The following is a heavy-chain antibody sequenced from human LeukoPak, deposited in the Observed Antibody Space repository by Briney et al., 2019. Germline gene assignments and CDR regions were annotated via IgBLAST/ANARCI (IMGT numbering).Heavy chain of an antibody. J-gene: IGHJ4*02. V-gene: IGHV4-59*01. CDR1: GGSISSYY. Sequence: SETLSLTCTVSGGSISSYYWSWIRQPPGKGLEWIGYIYHSGSTNYNPSLKSRVTISVDTSKNQFSLKLSSVTAADTAVYYCARVVRGLHDYWGQGTLVSVSS. CDR3: ARVVRGLHDY. CDR2: IYHSGST. D-gene: IGHD3-10*01.